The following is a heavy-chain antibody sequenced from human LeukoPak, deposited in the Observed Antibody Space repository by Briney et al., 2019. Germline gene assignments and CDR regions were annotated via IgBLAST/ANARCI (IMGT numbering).Heavy chain of an antibody. J-gene: IGHJ4*02. V-gene: IGHV3-49*04. CDR2: IRSKGYGATT. D-gene: IGHD5-12*01. Sequence: GGSLRLSCAASGFTFSDYYMSWVRQAPGKGLEWVGFIRSKGYGATTEYAASVKGRFTISRDDSKSIAYLQMNSLKTEDTAVYYCTRSVATAYWGQGTLVTVSS. CDR3: TRSVATAY. CDR1: GFTFSDYY.